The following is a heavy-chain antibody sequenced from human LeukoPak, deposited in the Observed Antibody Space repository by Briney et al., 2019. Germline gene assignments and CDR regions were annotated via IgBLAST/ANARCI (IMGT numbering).Heavy chain of an antibody. CDR3: AKSGGYGLIDY. V-gene: IGHV4-39*01. D-gene: IGHD1-26*01. CDR2: IYYSGST. Sequence: SETLSLTCTVSGGSISSSSYYWGWIRQPPGKGLEWIGYIYYSGSTNYNPSLKSRVTISIDTSKNQFSLKLNSVTAADTAMYYCAKSGGYGLIDYWGQGTLVTVSS. CDR1: GGSISSSSYY. J-gene: IGHJ4*02.